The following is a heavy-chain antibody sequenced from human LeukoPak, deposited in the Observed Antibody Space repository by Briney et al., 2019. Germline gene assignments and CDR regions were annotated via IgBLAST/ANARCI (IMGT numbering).Heavy chain of an antibody. D-gene: IGHD1-26*01. CDR2: INAGNGNT. V-gene: IGHV1-3*01. Sequence: WASVKVSCTASGYTFTSYAMHWVRQAPGQRLEWMGWINAGNGNTKYSQKFQGRVTITRDTSASTAYMELSSLRSEDTAVYYCARAEEGWELLYYYGMDVWGQGTTVTVSS. CDR1: GYTFTSYA. CDR3: ARAEEGWELLYYYGMDV. J-gene: IGHJ6*02.